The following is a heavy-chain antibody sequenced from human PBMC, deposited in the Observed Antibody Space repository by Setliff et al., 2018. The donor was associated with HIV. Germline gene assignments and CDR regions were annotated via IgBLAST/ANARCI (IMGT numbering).Heavy chain of an antibody. CDR1: GFTFSNAW. CDR2: IKSKTDGGTT. CDR3: TKDPSSRGY. J-gene: IGHJ4*02. V-gene: IGHV3-15*07. Sequence: PGGSLRLSCAASGFTFSNAWMNWVRPAPGKGLEWVGHIKSKTDGGTTDYAAPVKGRFTISRDDAKNTLCLQMNSLKTEDTAVYYCTKDPSSRGYWGQGALVTVSS. D-gene: IGHD6-13*01.